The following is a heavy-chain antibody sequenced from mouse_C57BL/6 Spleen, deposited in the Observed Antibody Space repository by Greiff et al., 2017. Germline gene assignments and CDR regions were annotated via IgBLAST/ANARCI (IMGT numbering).Heavy chain of an antibody. J-gene: IGHJ4*01. CDR3: AQGQLRLPYAMDY. Sequence: VQLQQSGPVLVKPGASVKMSCKASGYTFTDYYMNWVKQSHGKSLEWIGVINPYNGGTSYNQKFKGKATLTVDKSSSTAYMELNSLTSEDSAVYYCAQGQLRLPYAMDYWCQGTSVTVSS. V-gene: IGHV1-19*01. CDR1: GYTFTDYY. CDR2: INPYNGGT. D-gene: IGHD3-2*02.